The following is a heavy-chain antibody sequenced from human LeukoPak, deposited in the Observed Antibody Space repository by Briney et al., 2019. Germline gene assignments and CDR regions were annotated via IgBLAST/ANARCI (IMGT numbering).Heavy chain of an antibody. Sequence: PGRSLRLSCAASGFTFSSYGMHWVRQAPGKGLEWVAVIWYDGSNKYYADSAKGRFTISRDNAKNSLYLQMNNLRVEDTAVYYCARDGVVDFWISYGTYNYYYYMDVWGKGTTVTVSS. CDR2: IWYDGSNK. V-gene: IGHV3-33*01. CDR3: ARDGVVDFWISYGTYNYYYYMDV. CDR1: GFTFSSYG. D-gene: IGHD3-3*01. J-gene: IGHJ6*03.